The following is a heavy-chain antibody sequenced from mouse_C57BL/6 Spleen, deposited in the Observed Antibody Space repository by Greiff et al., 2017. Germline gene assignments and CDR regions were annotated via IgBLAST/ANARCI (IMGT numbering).Heavy chain of an antibody. D-gene: IGHD2-4*01. CDR2: IYPGDGDT. CDR3: ARNPLDYGYAMAY. V-gene: IGHV1-80*01. Sequence: QVQLQQSGAELVKPGASVKISCKASGYAFSSYWMNWVKQRPGKGLEWIGQIYPGDGDTNYNGKFKGKATLTADKSSSTAYMQLSSLTSEDSAVYFCARNPLDYGYAMAYWGQGTSVTVSS. CDR1: GYAFSSYW. J-gene: IGHJ4*01.